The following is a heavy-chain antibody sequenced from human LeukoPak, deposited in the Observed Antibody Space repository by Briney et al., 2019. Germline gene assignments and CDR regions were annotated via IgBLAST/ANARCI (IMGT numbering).Heavy chain of an antibody. Sequence: PSETLSLTCTVSGGSISSYYWSWTRQPPGKGLEWIGYIYYSGSTNYNPSLKSRVTISVDTSKNQFSLKLSSVTAADTAVYYCARADYAIYDAFDIWGQGTMVTVSS. J-gene: IGHJ3*02. CDR2: IYYSGST. D-gene: IGHD2-2*01. CDR1: GGSISSYY. CDR3: ARADYAIYDAFDI. V-gene: IGHV4-59*01.